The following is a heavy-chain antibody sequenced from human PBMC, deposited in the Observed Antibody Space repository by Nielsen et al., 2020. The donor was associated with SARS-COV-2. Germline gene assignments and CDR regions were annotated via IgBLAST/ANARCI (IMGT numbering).Heavy chain of an antibody. CDR3: ATDEGGGFDY. J-gene: IGHJ4*02. CDR2: IYYSGST. Sequence: GSLRLSYTVSGGSISSYYWSWIRQPPGKGLEWIGYIYYSGSTNYNPSLKSRVTISVDTSKNQFSLKLSSVTAADTAVYYCATDEGGGFDYWGQGTLVTVSS. V-gene: IGHV4-59*13. D-gene: IGHD3-16*01. CDR1: GGSISSYY.